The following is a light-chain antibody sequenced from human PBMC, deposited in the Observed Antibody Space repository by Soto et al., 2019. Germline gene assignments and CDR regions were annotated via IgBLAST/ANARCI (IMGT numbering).Light chain of an antibody. V-gene: IGKV3-20*01. J-gene: IGKJ1*01. CDR3: QQYGTSLKWT. CDR2: GAS. Sequence: EVVLTQSPDTLSLFPGERATLSCRANQSVSSTFLAWYQQKPGQAPRLLIYGASRRATGIPDRFSGSGSGTDFTLTISRLEPEDLAVYYCQQYGTSLKWTFGQGTKVGVK. CDR1: QSVSSTF.